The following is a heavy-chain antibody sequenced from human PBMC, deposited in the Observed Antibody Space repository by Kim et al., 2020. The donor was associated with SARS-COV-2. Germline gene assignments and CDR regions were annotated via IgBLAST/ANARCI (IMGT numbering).Heavy chain of an antibody. V-gene: IGHV4-59*01. CDR1: GGFISSYY. CDR2: IYYSGST. Sequence: SETLSLTCTVSGGFISSYYWSWIRQPPGKGLEWIGYIYYSGSTNYNPSLKSRVTISVDTSKNQFSLKLSSVTAADTAVYYCARDLAAAGTRSGLYHYYG. J-gene: IGHJ6*01. CDR3: ARDLAAAGTRSGLYHYYG. D-gene: IGHD6-13*01.